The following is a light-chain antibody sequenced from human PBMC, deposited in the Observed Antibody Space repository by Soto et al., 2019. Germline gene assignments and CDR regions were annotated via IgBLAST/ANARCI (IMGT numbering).Light chain of an antibody. J-gene: IGKJ2*01. CDR2: DTT. CDR3: QQYDNLPRKT. CDR1: QDITKY. Sequence: DIQMTQSPSSLSASVGDRVTITCQASQDITKYLNWYQHKPGKAPKLLIYDTTNLETGVPSRFSGSCSGTHGTLTNSSLQPEDTAIYYCQQYDNLPRKTFGQGTKLEIK. V-gene: IGKV1-33*01.